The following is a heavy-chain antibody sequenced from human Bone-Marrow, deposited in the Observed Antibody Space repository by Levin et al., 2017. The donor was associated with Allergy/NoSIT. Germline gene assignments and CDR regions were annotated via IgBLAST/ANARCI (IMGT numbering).Heavy chain of an antibody. J-gene: IGHJ4*02. V-gene: IGHV3-23*01. CDR1: GFTFTNYA. D-gene: IGHD6-19*01. CDR2: IGPSGDTT. CDR3: AKYIGAAVAGKTFDY. Sequence: PGGSLRLSCAASGFTFTNYAMNWVRQAPGKGLEWVSTIGPSGDTTYYADSVKGRFTISRDNSRNTLYLQMNSLGAEDTAVYYCAKYIGAAVAGKTFDYWGQGTLVTVSS.